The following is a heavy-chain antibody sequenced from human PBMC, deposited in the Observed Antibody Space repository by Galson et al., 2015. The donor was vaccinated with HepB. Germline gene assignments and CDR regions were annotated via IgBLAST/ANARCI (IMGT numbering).Heavy chain of an antibody. V-gene: IGHV4-39*01. Sequence: ETLSLTCTVSGDSISSGTYYWGWIRQPPGKGLEWIGSIYFSGSTYYSPSLRSRVTISVDTSKNQLSLKLSSVTAADTAVYYCARGDYDSSGPFDYWGQGTLVTVSS. CDR1: GDSISSGTYY. D-gene: IGHD3-22*01. CDR2: IYFSGST. J-gene: IGHJ4*02. CDR3: ARGDYDSSGPFDY.